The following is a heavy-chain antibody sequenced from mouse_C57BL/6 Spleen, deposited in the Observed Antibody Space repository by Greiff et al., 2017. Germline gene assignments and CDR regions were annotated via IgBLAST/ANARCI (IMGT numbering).Heavy chain of an antibody. CDR2: IHPNSGST. D-gene: IGHD1-1*01. V-gene: IGHV1-64*01. CDR1: GYTFTSYW. CDR3: AIYGSSWYYFDY. J-gene: IGHJ2*01. Sequence: QVQLQQPGAELVKPGASVKLSCKASGYTFTSYWMHWVKQRPGQGLEWIGMIHPNSGSTNYNEKFKSKATLTVDKSSSTAYMQLSSLTSEDSAVYYCAIYGSSWYYFDYWGQGTTLTVSS.